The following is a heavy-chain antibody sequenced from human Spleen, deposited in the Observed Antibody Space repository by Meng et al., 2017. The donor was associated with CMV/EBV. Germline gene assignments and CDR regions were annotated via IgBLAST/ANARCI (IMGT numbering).Heavy chain of an antibody. CDR1: GFTFSSNT. D-gene: IGHD3-9*01. V-gene: IGHV3-21*01. Sequence: GGSLRLSCAASGFTFSSNTWNWVRKAPGKGLEWVSSISSISSYIYYAYSVKGRFTISRDNAKNSLYLQMKSLRAEDTAVYYCARDRTYYDILTVYVTIYYFDYWGQGTLVTVSS. CDR3: ARDRTYYDILTVYVTIYYFDY. J-gene: IGHJ4*02. CDR2: ISSISSYI.